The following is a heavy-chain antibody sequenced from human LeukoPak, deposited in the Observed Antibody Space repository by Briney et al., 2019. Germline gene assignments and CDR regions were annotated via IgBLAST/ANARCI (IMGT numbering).Heavy chain of an antibody. D-gene: IGHD4-17*01. CDR3: ARDYGDPFLTFDF. Sequence: GTSVKVSCKASGFTFTSSAMQWVRQAPGQGLEWVGWINPNSGDTNYAQKFQGRVTMTRDTSISTAYMDLSRLRSDDTAVYYCARDYGDPFLTFDFWGQGTLVTVSS. CDR2: INPNSGDT. J-gene: IGHJ4*02. CDR1: GFTFTSSA. V-gene: IGHV1-2*02.